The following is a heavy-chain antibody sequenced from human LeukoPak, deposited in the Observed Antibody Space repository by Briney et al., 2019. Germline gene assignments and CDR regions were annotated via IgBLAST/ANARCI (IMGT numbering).Heavy chain of an antibody. CDR1: GFTDNSNY. J-gene: IGHJ4*02. D-gene: IGHD6-13*01. CDR2: IYSGDNT. Sequence: PGGSLRLSCAVSGFTDNSNYMSCAPHAPGKALEWVSVIYSGDNTYYTDSVKGRFTISRENSKNTLYLQINSLRAEDTAVYYCTRDGDRSSHFGYWGQGTLVTVSS. V-gene: IGHV3-66*01. CDR3: TRDGDRSSHFGY.